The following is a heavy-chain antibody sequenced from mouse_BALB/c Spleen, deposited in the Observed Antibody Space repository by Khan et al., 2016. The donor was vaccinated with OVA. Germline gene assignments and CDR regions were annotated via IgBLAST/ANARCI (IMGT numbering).Heavy chain of an antibody. V-gene: IGHV3-2*02. CDR2: ISYSGNI. J-gene: IGHJ2*01. CDR3: ARIYGGDFDY. D-gene: IGHD1-1*01. CDR1: GYSITSDYA. Sequence: EVQLQESGPGLVKPSQSLSLTCTVTGYSITSDYAWNWIRQFPGNKLEWMGHISYSGNIKYNPSLKSRISITRDTSKNQFFLQLNSVTTEDTATYYCARIYGGDFDYWGQGTTLTVSS.